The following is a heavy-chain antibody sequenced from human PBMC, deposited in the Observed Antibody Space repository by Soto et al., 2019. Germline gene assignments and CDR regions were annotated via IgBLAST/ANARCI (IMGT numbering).Heavy chain of an antibody. CDR3: ARGGALRCTPVDH. V-gene: IGHV3-48*02. J-gene: IGHJ4*02. D-gene: IGHD4-17*01. CDR2: IYSSGSPI. CDR1: GFTFSDYT. Sequence: PGGSLRLSCVPSGFTFSDYTMSWVRQAPGKGLVWLSYIYSSGSPIYYADSVKGRFAISRGHDRSILYLPISNSGDKATAAFSCARGGALRCTPVDHWGQGTLVTVSS.